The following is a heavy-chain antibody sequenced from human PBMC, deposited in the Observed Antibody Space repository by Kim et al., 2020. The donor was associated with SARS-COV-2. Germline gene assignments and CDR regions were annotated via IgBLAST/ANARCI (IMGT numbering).Heavy chain of an antibody. CDR3: ARQEIMITFGGVM. J-gene: IGHJ4*02. Sequence: YSPSFQGHVTISTDKSISTAYLQWSSLKASDTAMYYCARQEIMITFGGVMWGQGTLVTVSS. V-gene: IGHV5-10-1*01. D-gene: IGHD3-16*01.